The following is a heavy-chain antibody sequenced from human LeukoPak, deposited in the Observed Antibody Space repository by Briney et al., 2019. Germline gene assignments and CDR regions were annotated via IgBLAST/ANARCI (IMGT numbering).Heavy chain of an antibody. J-gene: IGHJ4*02. CDR1: GFSFSSYW. V-gene: IGHV3-7*01. CDR3: YGTGGY. D-gene: IGHD3-10*01. Sequence: GGSLRLSCAASGFSFSSYWLMWVRQTPGKGLQWVATIKEDGRQTFYSDSVMGRFTISIDSAKNSLYLQMNSLRVEETAVYYCYGTGGYWGKGALVTVSS. CDR2: IKEDGRQT.